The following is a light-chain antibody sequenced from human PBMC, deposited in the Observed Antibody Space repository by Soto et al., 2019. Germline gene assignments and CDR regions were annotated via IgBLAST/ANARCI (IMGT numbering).Light chain of an antibody. Sequence: QSALTQPASVSGSPGQSITISCTGTSSDIGGYNYVSWYQQHPGRAPKLIIYSVTYRPSGVSSRFSGSKSGDTASLTISGLQAEDEADYYCSSHTRSNTVVFGGGTKLTVL. CDR3: SSHTRSNTVV. V-gene: IGLV2-14*01. CDR2: SVT. J-gene: IGLJ3*02. CDR1: SSDIGGYNY.